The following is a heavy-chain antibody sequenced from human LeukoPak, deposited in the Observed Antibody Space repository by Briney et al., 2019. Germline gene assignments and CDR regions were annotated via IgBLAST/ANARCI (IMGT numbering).Heavy chain of an antibody. V-gene: IGHV3-21*01. Sequence: PGGSLRLSCAASGFTFSTYTMNWVRQAPGKGLEWVSSINGRGNYIYYADSVKGRFTISRDNAQTSLFLQMNSLRAEDTAVYYCAREDGRVGATSAFDIWGQGTMVTVSS. J-gene: IGHJ3*02. CDR3: AREDGRVGATSAFDI. CDR2: INGRGNYI. D-gene: IGHD1-26*01. CDR1: GFTFSTYT.